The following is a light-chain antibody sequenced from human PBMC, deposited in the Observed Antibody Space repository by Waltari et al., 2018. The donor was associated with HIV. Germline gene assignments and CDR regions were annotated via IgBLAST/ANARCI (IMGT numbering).Light chain of an antibody. CDR2: GVN. J-gene: IGLJ2*01. V-gene: IGLV2-11*01. CDR1: SRSLNAAQN. CDR3: CSYGGTYLFWI. Sequence: QSALTQPRSVSGSPGQSVTISCTASSRSLNAAQNVSWYQHHAGKAPKLIIFGVNQRPSGVPDRFSGSKSGSTASLTISGLQAEDEGHYYCCSYGGTYLFWIFGGGTQLTVL.